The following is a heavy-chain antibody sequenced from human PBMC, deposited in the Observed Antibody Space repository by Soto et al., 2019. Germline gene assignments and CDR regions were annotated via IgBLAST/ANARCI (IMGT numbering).Heavy chain of an antibody. D-gene: IGHD3-22*01. CDR3: ARDPDSSGYYVFDY. V-gene: IGHV3-30-3*01. J-gene: IGHJ4*02. Sequence: PVGSLRLSCAASGFTFGSYAMHWVRQAPGKGLEWVAVISYDGSNKYYADSVKGRFTISRDNPKNTLYLQMNSLRAEDTAVYYCARDPDSSGYYVFDYWGQGTLVTVSS. CDR1: GFTFGSYA. CDR2: ISYDGSNK.